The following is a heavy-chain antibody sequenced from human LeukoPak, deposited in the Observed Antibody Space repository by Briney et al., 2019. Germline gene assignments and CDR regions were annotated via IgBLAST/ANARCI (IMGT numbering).Heavy chain of an antibody. CDR2: IYYSGTT. J-gene: IGHJ4*02. Sequence: PSETLSLTCAVSGGSISSHYWSWIRQPPGKGLEWIGFIYYSGTTKYNPSLKSRVTISADTSKNQFSLKLSSVTAADTAVYCCARQADDSSSSLVYFDYWGQGTLVTVSS. V-gene: IGHV4-59*08. CDR3: ARQADDSSSSLVYFDY. CDR1: GGSISSHY. D-gene: IGHD6-6*01.